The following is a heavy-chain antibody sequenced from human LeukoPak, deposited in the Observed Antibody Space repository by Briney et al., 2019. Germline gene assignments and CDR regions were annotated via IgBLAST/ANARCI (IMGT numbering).Heavy chain of an antibody. CDR3: ARRLVPATPGHY. Sequence: PSETLSLTCTVSGGSISGSSYYWGWSRQPPGEGLEWIGSISYSGSTYYNPFLKSRVTISVDTSKNQFSLKLSSVTAADTAVYYCARRLVPATPGHYWGQGTLVTISS. CDR2: ISYSGST. D-gene: IGHD2-15*01. J-gene: IGHJ4*02. V-gene: IGHV4-39*01. CDR1: GGSISGSSYY.